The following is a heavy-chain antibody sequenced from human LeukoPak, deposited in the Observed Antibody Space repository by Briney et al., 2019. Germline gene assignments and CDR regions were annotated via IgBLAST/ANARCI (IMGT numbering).Heavy chain of an antibody. Sequence: GASVKVSCKASGYTFTGYYMHWVRQASGQGLEWMGWINPNSGGANYAQKFQGRVTMTRDTSISTAYMELSRLRSDDTAVYYCARGGDSNYGLVDYWGQGTLVTVSS. V-gene: IGHV1-2*02. CDR2: INPNSGGA. CDR3: ARGGDSNYGLVDY. J-gene: IGHJ4*02. CDR1: GYTFTGYY. D-gene: IGHD4-11*01.